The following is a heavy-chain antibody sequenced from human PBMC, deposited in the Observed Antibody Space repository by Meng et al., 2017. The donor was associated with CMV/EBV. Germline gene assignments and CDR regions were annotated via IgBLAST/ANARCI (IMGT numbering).Heavy chain of an antibody. CDR2: SNHSGSS. CDR3: ARGSVWNYLDY. J-gene: IGHJ4*02. D-gene: IGHD1-1*01. CDR1: CGFSSGYY. V-gene: IGHV4-34*01. Sequence: LLCSVDCGFSSGYYWMCCLHHAGKGLVWMGESNHSGSSNYTPALKMRVTISVDTDKTQFSLKLSFVTAADTAAYYCARGSVWNYLDYWGQGTLVTVSS.